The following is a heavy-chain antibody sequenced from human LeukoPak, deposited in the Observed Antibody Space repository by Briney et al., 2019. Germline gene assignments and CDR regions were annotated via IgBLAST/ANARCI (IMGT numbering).Heavy chain of an antibody. V-gene: IGHV4-39*01. CDR2: IYYSGST. CDR1: GGSISSSSYY. CDR3: ARLPTVTFFDY. Sequence: SETLSLTCTVSGGSISSSSYYWGWIRQPPGKGLERLGSIYYSGSTYYNPSLKSRVTISVDTSKNQFSLKLGSVTAADTAVYYCARLPTVTFFDYWGQGTLVTASS. J-gene: IGHJ4*02. D-gene: IGHD4-17*01.